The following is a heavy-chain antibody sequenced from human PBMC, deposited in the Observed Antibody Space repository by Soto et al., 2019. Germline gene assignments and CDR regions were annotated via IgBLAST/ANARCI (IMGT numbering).Heavy chain of an antibody. CDR1: GGSISSSSYY. V-gene: IGHV4-39*01. CDR2: IYYSGST. J-gene: IGHJ4*02. D-gene: IGHD6-13*01. CDR3: ARLHRKAGSDY. Sequence: PSETLSLTCTVSGGSISSSSYYWGWIRQPPGKGLEWIGSIYYSGSTYYNPSLKSRVTISVDTSKNQFSLKLSSVTAADTAVYYCARLHRKAGSDYWGQGTLVTVSS.